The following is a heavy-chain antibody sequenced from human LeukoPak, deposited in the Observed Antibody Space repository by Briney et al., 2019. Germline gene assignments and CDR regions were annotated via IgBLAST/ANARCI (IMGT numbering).Heavy chain of an antibody. Sequence: AESLKISCKGSGYSFTSYWIGWVRQMPGKGLEWMGIIYPGDSDTRYSPSFQGQVTISADKSISTAYLQWSSLKASDTAMYYCARRLGYCSGGSCYYYFDYWGQGTLVTVSS. V-gene: IGHV5-51*01. CDR1: GYSFTSYW. J-gene: IGHJ4*02. CDR2: IYPGDSDT. D-gene: IGHD2-15*01. CDR3: ARRLGYCSGGSCYYYFDY.